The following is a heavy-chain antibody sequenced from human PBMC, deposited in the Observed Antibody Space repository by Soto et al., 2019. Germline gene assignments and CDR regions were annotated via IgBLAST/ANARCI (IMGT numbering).Heavy chain of an antibody. CDR2: IHQSGST. J-gene: IGHJ6*02. V-gene: IGHV4-34*01. D-gene: IGHD3-10*01. CDR1: GGSFSGYH. Sequence: SETLSLTCAVYGGSFSGYHWNWIRQPPGKGLEWIGDIHQSGSTSYNPSLKSRVTFSVDTSKNQFSLNPRSVTAADTAVYYCASRPYGSGSFYYYYAMEVWGQGTTVTVS. CDR3: ASRPYGSGSFYYYYAMEV.